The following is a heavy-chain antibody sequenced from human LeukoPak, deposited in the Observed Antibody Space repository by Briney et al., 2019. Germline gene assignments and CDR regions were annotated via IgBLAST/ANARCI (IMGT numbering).Heavy chain of an antibody. V-gene: IGHV3-66*01. Sequence: GGSLRLSCAPSGFTVSSYYMTWVRQAPGKGLEWVSVTYSGGSTYYADSVKGRVAISRDNSQNTVFLQMNSVRVEDTAVYYCARSYSNHLFGMDVWGQGTAVTVSS. J-gene: IGHJ6*02. D-gene: IGHD4-11*01. CDR1: GFTVSSYY. CDR2: TYSGGST. CDR3: ARSYSNHLFGMDV.